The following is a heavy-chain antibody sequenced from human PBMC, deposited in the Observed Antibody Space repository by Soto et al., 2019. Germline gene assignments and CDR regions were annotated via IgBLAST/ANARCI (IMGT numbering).Heavy chain of an antibody. D-gene: IGHD6-25*01. CDR1: GFTFSTYG. V-gene: IGHV3-33*01. CDR3: ARVTMRGSGYGLDV. CDR2: IWYDGSSK. Sequence: QVQLVESGGGVVQPGRSLRLSCAASGFTFSTYGMHWVRQAPGKGLEWVAVIWYDGSSKYYADSVKGRFTISRDNSKNTLYLQMDSPRAEDTAVYYCARVTMRGSGYGLDVLGQGTTVTVSS. J-gene: IGHJ6*02.